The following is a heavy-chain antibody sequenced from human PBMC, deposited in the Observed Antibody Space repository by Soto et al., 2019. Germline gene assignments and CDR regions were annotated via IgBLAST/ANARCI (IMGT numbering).Heavy chain of an antibody. CDR1: GFTFDTYA. D-gene: IGHD4-17*01. CDR3: AIAGYSDYRADY. J-gene: IGHJ4*02. CDR2: ISSSGGTT. Sequence: GGSLRLSCVASGFTFDTYAMSWVRQAPGKGLEWVSAISSSGGTTFYADSVKGRFTSSRDNSKNTLYLQLNSLRAEDTAVYYCAIAGYSDYRADYWGQGTLVTVSS. V-gene: IGHV3-23*01.